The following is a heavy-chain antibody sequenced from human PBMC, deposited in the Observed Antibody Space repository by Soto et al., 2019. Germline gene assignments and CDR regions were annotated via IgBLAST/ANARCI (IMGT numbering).Heavy chain of an antibody. CDR2: IDPSDSHT. Sequence: GESLKISFKGSGYIFTSYWIIWVRQMPGKGLECRGRIDPSDSHTNYSPSFQGNVTISADKSISTAYLQWSSLKASDTAMYYCERHGNDILTGYLASTDYYGMDVWGQGTTVTVSS. CDR1: GYIFTSYW. J-gene: IGHJ6*02. V-gene: IGHV5-10-1*01. D-gene: IGHD3-9*01. CDR3: ERHGNDILTGYLASTDYYGMDV.